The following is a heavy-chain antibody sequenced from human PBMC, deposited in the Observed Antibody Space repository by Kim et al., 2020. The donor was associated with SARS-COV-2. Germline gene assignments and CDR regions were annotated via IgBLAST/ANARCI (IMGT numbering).Heavy chain of an antibody. J-gene: IGHJ6*02. V-gene: IGHV3-53*01. CDR1: GFTVSRNY. Sequence: GGSLRLSCAASGFTVSRNYMSWVRQAQGKGLEWVSVIYSGGSTYYADSVKGRFTISRDNSKNTLYLQMNSLRAEDTAVYYCARGLVGSSGGYGMDVWGQGTTVTVSS. CDR3: ARGLVGSSGGYGMDV. D-gene: IGHD6-13*01. CDR2: IYSGGST.